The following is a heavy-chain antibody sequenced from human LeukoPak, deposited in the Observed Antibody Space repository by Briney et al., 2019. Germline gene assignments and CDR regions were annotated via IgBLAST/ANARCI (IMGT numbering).Heavy chain of an antibody. J-gene: IGHJ4*02. D-gene: IGHD6-19*01. CDR3: ARGDGAVSYNFDY. CDR1: GGSISSYY. Sequence: PSETLSLTCTVSGGSISSYYWSWIRQPPGKGLEWIGYIYYSGSTNYNPSLKSRVTISVDTSKNQFSLKLSSVTAADTAVYYCARGDGAVSYNFDYRGQGTLVTVSS. CDR2: IYYSGST. V-gene: IGHV4-59*01.